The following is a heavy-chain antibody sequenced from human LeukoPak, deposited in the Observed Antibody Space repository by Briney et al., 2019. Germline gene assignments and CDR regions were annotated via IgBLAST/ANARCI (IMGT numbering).Heavy chain of an antibody. V-gene: IGHV3-21*01. J-gene: IGHJ6*02. CDR1: GFTFSSYS. CDR3: ARDGRKVIVVVISERSYGMDV. Sequence: GGSLRLSCAASGFTFSSYSMNWVRQAPGKGLEWVSSISSSSSYIYYADSVKGRFTISRDNAKNSLYLQMNSLRAEDTAVYYCARDGRKVIVVVISERSYGMDVWGQGTTVTVSS. D-gene: IGHD3-22*01. CDR2: ISSSSSYI.